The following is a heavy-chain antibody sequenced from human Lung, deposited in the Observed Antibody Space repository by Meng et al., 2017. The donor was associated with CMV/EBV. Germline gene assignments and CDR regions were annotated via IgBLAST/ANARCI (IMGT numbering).Heavy chain of an antibody. CDR3: AKDYSFDY. J-gene: IGHJ4*02. V-gene: IGHV3-30*02. Sequence: GESLKISCAASGFTFSSYGMHWVRQAPGKGLEWVAFIRYDGSNKYYADSVKGRFTISRDNSKNTLYLQTNSLRAEDTAVYYCAKDYSFDYWGQGTPVTVSS. CDR2: IRYDGSNK. D-gene: IGHD1-26*01. CDR1: GFTFSSYG.